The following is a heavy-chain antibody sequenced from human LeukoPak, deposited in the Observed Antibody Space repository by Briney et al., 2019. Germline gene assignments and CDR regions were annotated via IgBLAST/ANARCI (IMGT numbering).Heavy chain of an antibody. D-gene: IGHD6-19*01. V-gene: IGHV3-21*01. CDR3: ARVAVAGPTGWFDS. Sequence: GFLRLSCAASGFALRSYTVTWVRQAPGKGLEWVSSISSTSAYIYYAESVKGRFSISRDNVDNVVHLQMSSPTNEDTAVYYCARVAVAGPTGWFDSWGQGTLVTVSS. J-gene: IGHJ5*01. CDR2: ISSTSAYI. CDR1: GFALRSYT.